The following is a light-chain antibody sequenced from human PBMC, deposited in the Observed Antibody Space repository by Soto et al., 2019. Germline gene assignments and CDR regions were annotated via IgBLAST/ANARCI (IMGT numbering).Light chain of an antibody. CDR3: QQYGISPLT. V-gene: IGKV3-20*01. CDR1: QSVGSSY. CDR2: GAS. Sequence: EIVLTQSPGTLSLSPGERATLSCRASQSVGSSYLAWYQQKPGQAPRLLIYGASSRATGIPDRFSGSGSGTDFTLTISRLEPEDFAVYHCQQYGISPLTFGGGTKV. J-gene: IGKJ4*01.